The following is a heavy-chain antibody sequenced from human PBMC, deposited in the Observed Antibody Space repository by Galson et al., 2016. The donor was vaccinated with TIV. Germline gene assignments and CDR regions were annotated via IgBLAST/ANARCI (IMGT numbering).Heavy chain of an antibody. CDR2: IGPGNDV. J-gene: IGHJ4*02. Sequence: SLRLSCAASGSAFSTYAMNWVRQPPGKGLEWVSTIGPGNDVHYADSVNGRFTISGDNSKSTLFLQMNSLRAEDTAVYYCAKYVITIPVAGFDYWGQGALVTVSS. CDR3: AKYVITIPVAGFDY. D-gene: IGHD6-13*01. V-gene: IGHV3-23*01. CDR1: GSAFSTYA.